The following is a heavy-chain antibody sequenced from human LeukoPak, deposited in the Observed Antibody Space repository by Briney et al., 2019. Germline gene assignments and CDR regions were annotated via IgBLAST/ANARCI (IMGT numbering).Heavy chain of an antibody. V-gene: IGHV5-51*01. CDR1: GYRFTYYW. Sequence: GESLKISCKGSGYRFTYYWIGWVRQMPGKGLEWMGIIYPDDSHIRYSPSFQGQVTTSADKSISTAYLQWSSLKASHTAIYYCSRHISPGNYYMDLWGKGTTVTVSS. CDR3: SRHISPGNYYMDL. J-gene: IGHJ6*03. CDR2: IYPDDSHI.